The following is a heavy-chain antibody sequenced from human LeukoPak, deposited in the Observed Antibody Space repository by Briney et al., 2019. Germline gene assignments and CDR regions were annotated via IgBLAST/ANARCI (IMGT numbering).Heavy chain of an antibody. Sequence: GGSLRLSCAASGFTFSSYAMHWVRQAPGKGLEWVAVISYDGSNKYYADSVKGRFTISRDNSKNTLYLQMNSLRAEDTAVYYCAKVEFSSSPPQYYFDYWGQGTLVTVSS. CDR2: ISYDGSNK. J-gene: IGHJ4*02. CDR3: AKVEFSSSPPQYYFDY. D-gene: IGHD6-13*01. V-gene: IGHV3-30-3*01. CDR1: GFTFSSYA.